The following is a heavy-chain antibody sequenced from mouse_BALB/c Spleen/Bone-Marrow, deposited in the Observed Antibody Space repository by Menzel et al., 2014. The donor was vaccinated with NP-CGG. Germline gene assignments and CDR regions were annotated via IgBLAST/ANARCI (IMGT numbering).Heavy chain of an antibody. V-gene: IGHV5-6-4*02. Sequence: EVKLVESGGGLVKPGGSLKLSCAASGFTFSSYAMSWVRQSPEKRLEWVAEISSGGGYTYYPDSVKGRFTISRDNANNTLYLQMSSLKSEDTAMYYCTRQRNWDHYAMDYWGQGTSVTVSS. J-gene: IGHJ4*01. CDR3: TRQRNWDHYAMDY. D-gene: IGHD4-1*01. CDR1: GFTFSSYA. CDR2: ISSGGGYT.